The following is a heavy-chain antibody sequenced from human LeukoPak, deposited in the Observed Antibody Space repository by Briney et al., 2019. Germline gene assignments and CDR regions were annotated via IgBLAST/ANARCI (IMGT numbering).Heavy chain of an antibody. CDR2: IIPIFGTA. J-gene: IGHJ4*02. V-gene: IGHV1-69*05. CDR3: ARDSVDRSGIRPFDY. Sequence: GASVKVSCKASGGTFSSYAISWVRQAPGQGLEWMGGIIPIFGTANYAQKFQGRVTITTDESTSTAYMELSSLRSEDTAVYYCARDSVDRSGIRPFDYGGQGTLVTVSS. D-gene: IGHD3-22*01. CDR1: GGTFSSYA.